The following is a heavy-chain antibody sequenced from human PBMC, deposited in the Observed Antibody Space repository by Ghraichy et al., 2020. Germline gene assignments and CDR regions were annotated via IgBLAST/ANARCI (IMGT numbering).Heavy chain of an antibody. V-gene: IGHV4-61*01. CDR3: ASALVGIAMLRGVMTKEPNWFDP. J-gene: IGHJ5*02. Sequence: SETLSLTCTVSSGSVSSGSYYWSWIRQPPGKGLEWIGCIYYTGSTNYNPSLKSRVSISLDTSKNQFSLKLNSVTPADTAVYFCASALVGIAMLRGVMTKEPNWFDPWGQGTLVTVSS. CDR2: IYYTGST. D-gene: IGHD3-10*01. CDR1: SGSVSSGSYY.